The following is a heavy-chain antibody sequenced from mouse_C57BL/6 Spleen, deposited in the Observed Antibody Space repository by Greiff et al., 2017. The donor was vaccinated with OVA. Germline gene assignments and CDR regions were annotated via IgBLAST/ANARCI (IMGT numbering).Heavy chain of an antibody. D-gene: IGHD4-1*01. CDR3: AREELGLDY. J-gene: IGHJ2*01. Sequence: VQLQQPGAELVKPGASVKMSCKASGYTFTSYWITWVKQRPGQGLEWIGDIYPGSGSTNYNGKFKGKATLTVDTSSSTAYMQLSSLTSEDSAVYYCAREELGLDYWGQGTTLTVSS. V-gene: IGHV1-55*01. CDR2: IYPGSGST. CDR1: GYTFTSYW.